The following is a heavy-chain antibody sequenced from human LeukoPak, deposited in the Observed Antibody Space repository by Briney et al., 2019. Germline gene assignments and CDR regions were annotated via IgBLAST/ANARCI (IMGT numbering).Heavy chain of an antibody. D-gene: IGHD3-10*02. CDR3: ARDHYYGRGQFDP. Sequence: PSETLSLTCTVSGGSISSSSFYWGWIRQPPGKGLEWIGSVYFDGGTHYNPSLQSRVTISVDTSKNQFSLRLSSVTAADTALYYCARDHYYGRGQFDPWGQGTLVTVSS. CDR2: VYFDGGT. V-gene: IGHV4-39*07. CDR1: GGSISSSSFY. J-gene: IGHJ5*02.